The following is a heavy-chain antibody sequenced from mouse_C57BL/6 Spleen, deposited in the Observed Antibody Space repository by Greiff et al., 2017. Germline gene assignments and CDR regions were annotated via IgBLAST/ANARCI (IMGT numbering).Heavy chain of an antibody. CDR1: GYAFSSSW. J-gene: IGHJ1*03. CDR3: ATPYYGSSYEDFDV. CDR2: IYPGDGDT. V-gene: IGHV1-82*01. Sequence: QVQLQQSGPELVKPGASVKISCKASGYAFSSSWMNWVKQRPGKGLEWIGRIYPGDGDTNYNGKFKGKATLTADKSSRTAYMPLSSLTSEDSAVYFCATPYYGSSYEDFDVWGTGTTGTVSS. D-gene: IGHD1-1*01.